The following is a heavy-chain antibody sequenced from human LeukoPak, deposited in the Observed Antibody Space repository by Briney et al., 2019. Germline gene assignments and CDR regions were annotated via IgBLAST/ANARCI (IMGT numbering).Heavy chain of an antibody. D-gene: IGHD5-12*01. CDR2: ISWNSGSI. CDR3: ARDVSLVATYMDV. CDR1: GFTFDDYA. Sequence: PGGSLRLSCAASGFTFDDYAMHWVRQAPGKGLEWVSGISWNSGSIGYADSVKGRFTISRDNAKNSLYLQMNSLRAEDTAVYYCARDVSLVATYMDVWGKGTTVTVSS. J-gene: IGHJ6*03. V-gene: IGHV3-9*01.